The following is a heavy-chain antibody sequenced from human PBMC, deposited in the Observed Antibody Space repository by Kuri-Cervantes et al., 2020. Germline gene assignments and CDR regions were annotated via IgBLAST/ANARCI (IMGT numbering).Heavy chain of an antibody. D-gene: IGHD4-11*01. V-gene: IGHV3-23*01. J-gene: IGHJ4*02. CDR1: GFTFSSYA. Sequence: ETLSLTCAASGFTFSSYAMRWVRQAPGKGLEWVSTSGSGGGTSYADSVKGRFTISRGNSKNTLYLQMNSLRAEDTAVYYCTRLGAFETTVTTGGDYWGQGTLVTVSS. CDR3: TRLGAFETTVTTGGDY. CDR2: SGSGGGT.